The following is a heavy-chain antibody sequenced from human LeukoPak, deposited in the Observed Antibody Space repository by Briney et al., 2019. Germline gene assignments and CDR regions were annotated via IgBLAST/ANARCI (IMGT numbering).Heavy chain of an antibody. CDR2: FDPEDGET. J-gene: IGHJ4*02. CDR3: ARDQWEGQWLVQGQDY. D-gene: IGHD6-19*01. V-gene: IGHV1-24*01. CDR1: GYTLTELS. Sequence: WASVKVSCKVSGYTLTELSMHWVRQGPGKGLEWMGGFDPEDGETIYAQKFQGRVTMTEDTSTDTVYMELSSLRSEDTAVYYCARDQWEGQWLVQGQDYWGQGTLVTVSS.